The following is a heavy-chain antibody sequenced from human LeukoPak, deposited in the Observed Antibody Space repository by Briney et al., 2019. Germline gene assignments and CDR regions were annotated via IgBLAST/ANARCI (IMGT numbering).Heavy chain of an antibody. CDR3: ARDRGYCSSTSCYNNWFDP. CDR2: ISPNSGGT. J-gene: IGHJ5*02. CDR1: GYTFTGYY. Sequence: GASVKVSCKASGYTFTGYYMHWVRQAPGQGLEWMGWISPNSGGTNYAQKFQGRVTMTRDTSISTAYMELSRLRSDDTAVYYCARDRGYCSSTSCYNNWFDPWGQGTLVTVSS. V-gene: IGHV1-2*02. D-gene: IGHD2-2*01.